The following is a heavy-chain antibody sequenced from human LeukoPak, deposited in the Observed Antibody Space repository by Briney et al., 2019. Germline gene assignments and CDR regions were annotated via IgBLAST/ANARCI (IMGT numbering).Heavy chain of an antibody. J-gene: IGHJ4*02. V-gene: IGHV3-23*01. Sequence: GGSLRLSCAASEFTFSSYGMNWVRQAPGQGLEWVSGISASGASTYYADSVKGRFTISRDNSKNTLYLQMNSLRVEDTAVYYYAKARTYQIAVAGTYWGQGTLVTVSS. CDR1: EFTFSSYG. CDR2: ISASGAST. CDR3: AKARTYQIAVAGTY. D-gene: IGHD6-19*01.